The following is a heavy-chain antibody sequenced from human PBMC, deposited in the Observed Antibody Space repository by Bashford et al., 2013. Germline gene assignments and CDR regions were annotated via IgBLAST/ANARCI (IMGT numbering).Heavy chain of an antibody. Sequence: ASVKVSCKASGYTFTSYGISWVRQAPGQGLEWMGWISAYNGNTNYAQKLQGRVTMTTDTSTSTAYMELRSLRSDDTAVYYCARRDYCSGGSCYIDPFHIWGQGTMVTVSS. V-gene: IGHV1-18*01. J-gene: IGHJ3*02. D-gene: IGHD2-15*01. CDR1: GYTFTSYG. CDR3: ARRDYCSGGSCYIDPFHI. CDR2: ISAYNGNT.